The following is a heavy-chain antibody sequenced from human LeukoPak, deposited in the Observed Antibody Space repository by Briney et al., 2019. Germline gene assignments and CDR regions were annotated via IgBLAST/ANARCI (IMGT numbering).Heavy chain of an antibody. Sequence: SVTVSCKASGGTFSSYAISWVRQAPGQGLEWMGRIIPILGIANYAQKFQGRVTITADKSTSTAYMELSSLRSEDTAVYYCARGGGIVGVNRWFDPWGQGTLVTVSS. CDR3: ARGGGIVGVNRWFDP. J-gene: IGHJ5*02. V-gene: IGHV1-69*04. CDR2: IIPILGIA. CDR1: GGTFSSYA. D-gene: IGHD1-26*01.